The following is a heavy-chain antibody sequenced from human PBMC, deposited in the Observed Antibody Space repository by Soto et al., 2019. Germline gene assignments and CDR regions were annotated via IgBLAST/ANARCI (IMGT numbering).Heavy chain of an antibody. Sequence: QVQLVQSGAEVKKPGSSVKVSCKASGGTFSSYAISWVRQAPGQGLEWMGGIIPNFGTANYAQKFQGRVTITADECTSTAYMELSSLRSEDTAVYYCASPICYYGWGSSIYYYYGMDVWGQGTTVTVSS. CDR3: ASPICYYGWGSSIYYYYGMDV. CDR2: IIPNFGTA. CDR1: GGTFSSYA. D-gene: IGHD3-10*01. V-gene: IGHV1-69*01. J-gene: IGHJ6*02.